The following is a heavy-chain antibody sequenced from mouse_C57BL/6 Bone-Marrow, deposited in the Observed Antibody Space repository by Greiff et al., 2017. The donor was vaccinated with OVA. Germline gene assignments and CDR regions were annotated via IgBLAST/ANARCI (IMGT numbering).Heavy chain of an antibody. CDR3: ASDGDDYAWFAY. J-gene: IGHJ3*01. CDR2: FYPGDGDT. D-gene: IGHD2-2*01. CDR1: GYAFSSSW. V-gene: IGHV1-82*01. Sequence: QVQLQQSGPELVKPGASVKISCKASGYAFSSSWMNWVKQRPGKGLEWIGRFYPGDGDTNYNGKFKGKATLTADNSSSTAYLQLSSLTSEDSAVYFCASDGDDYAWFAYWGQGTRVTVSA.